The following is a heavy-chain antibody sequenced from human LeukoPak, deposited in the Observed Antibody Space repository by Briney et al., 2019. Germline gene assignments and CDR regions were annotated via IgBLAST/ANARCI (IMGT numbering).Heavy chain of an antibody. J-gene: IGHJ5*02. D-gene: IGHD6-19*01. V-gene: IGHV4-59*01. Sequence: PSETLSLTCTVSGGSIRSYYWNWIRQPPGKGLEWIGYIYYSGSTNYNPSLKSRVTISVDTPKNQFPLKLSSVTAADTAVYFCASSKVAVAERKPALWFDPWGQGTLVTVSS. CDR2: IYYSGST. CDR3: ASSKVAVAERKPALWFDP. CDR1: GGSIRSYY.